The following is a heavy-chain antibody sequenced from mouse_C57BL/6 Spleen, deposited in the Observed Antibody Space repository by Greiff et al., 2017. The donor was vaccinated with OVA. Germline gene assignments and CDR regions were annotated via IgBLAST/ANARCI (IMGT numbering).Heavy chain of an antibody. CDR3: ARQRWYSNYGGVAY. V-gene: IGHV5-6*01. CDR1: GFTFSSYG. CDR2: ISSGGSYT. J-gene: IGHJ3*01. Sequence: VKVVESGGDLVKPGGSLKLSCAASGFTFSSYGMSWVRQTPDKRLEWVATISSGGSYTYYPDSVKGRFTISRDNAKNTLYLQMSSLKSEDTALYYCARQRWYSNYGGVAYWGQGTLVTVSA. D-gene: IGHD2-5*01.